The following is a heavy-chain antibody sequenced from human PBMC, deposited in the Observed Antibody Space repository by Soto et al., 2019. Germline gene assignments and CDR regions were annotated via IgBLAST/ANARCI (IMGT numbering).Heavy chain of an antibody. J-gene: IGHJ4*02. D-gene: IGHD3-22*01. CDR1: GEYISNGYY. CDR2: IFHSGTT. V-gene: IGHV4-38-2*01. Sequence: SETLSLTCAVSGEYISNGYYWAWIRQPPGKWLEWIGSIFHSGTTYYNPSIKSRVTIAVDTFKNQFSLKLSSVTAADSAVYYCARRALRYVTNYYDSSGYYLDYFDYWGQGTLVTVSS. CDR3: ARRALRYVTNYYDSSGYYLDYFDY.